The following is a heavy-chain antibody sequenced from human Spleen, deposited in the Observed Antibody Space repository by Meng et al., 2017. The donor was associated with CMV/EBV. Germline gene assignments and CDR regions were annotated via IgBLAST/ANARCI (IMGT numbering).Heavy chain of an antibody. V-gene: IGHV1-2*02. CDR2: IHYDTGET. J-gene: IGHJ4*02. D-gene: IGHD7-27*01. CDR3: ARDDNWGPDY. CDR1: GYTFAGHY. Sequence: ASVKVSCKTSGYTFAGHYLHWLRQAPGQGLEWMAWIHYDTGETNYAQNFHGRVTVTRDTSITTAYMELRSLRPDDTAMYYCARDDNWGPDYWGQGTLVTVSS.